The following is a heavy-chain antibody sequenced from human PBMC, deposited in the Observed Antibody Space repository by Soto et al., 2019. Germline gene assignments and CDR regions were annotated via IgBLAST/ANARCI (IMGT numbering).Heavy chain of an antibody. V-gene: IGHV4-34*01. CDR1: GGCFTDYY. CDR3: ARVTGRDGYNK. CDR2: VNHSGST. D-gene: IGHD5-12*01. Sequence: PSETLSLTCAVYGGCFTDYYWSWIRQPPGKGLAWIGEVNHSGSTNYNPSLKSRVTISEDTSKNQFSLKLSSVTAADTAVYYCARVTGRDGYNKWGQGTLVTVSS. J-gene: IGHJ4*02.